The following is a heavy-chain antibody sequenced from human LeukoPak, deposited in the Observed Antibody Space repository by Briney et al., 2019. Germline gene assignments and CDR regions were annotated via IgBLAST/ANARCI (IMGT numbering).Heavy chain of an antibody. V-gene: IGHV4-39*07. D-gene: IGHD6-6*01. CDR2: IYTSGTT. Sequence: SETLSLTCTVSGGSISSSSYYWGWIRQPPGKGLEWIGRIYTSGTTNYNPSLKSRVTMSVDTSKNQFSLNLTSVTVADTAVYYCAREGTTRPLDYWGQGTLVTVSS. J-gene: IGHJ4*02. CDR1: GGSISSSSYY. CDR3: AREGTTRPLDY.